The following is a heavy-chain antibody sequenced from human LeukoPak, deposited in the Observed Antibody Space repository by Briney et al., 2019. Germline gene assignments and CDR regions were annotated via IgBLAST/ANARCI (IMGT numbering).Heavy chain of an antibody. CDR3: ARDLVRFGSGIAEYFHH. CDR1: GFSFSSYA. D-gene: IGHD3-3*01. V-gene: IGHV3-30*04. CDR2: ISYDGSNK. J-gene: IGHJ1*01. Sequence: PGRSLRLSCAASGFSFSSYAIHWVRQAPGQGLEWVAVISYDGSNKYYADSVKGRFTISRDNSQNTLYLQMNSLRAEDTAVYYCARDLVRFGSGIAEYFHHWGQGTLVTVSS.